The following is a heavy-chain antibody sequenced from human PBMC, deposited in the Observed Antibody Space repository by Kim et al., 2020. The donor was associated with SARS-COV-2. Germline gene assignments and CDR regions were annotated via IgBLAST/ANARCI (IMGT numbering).Heavy chain of an antibody. J-gene: IGHJ3*02. V-gene: IGHV1-3*01. D-gene: IGHD2-2*03. CDR3: ARVDRGGAFDI. CDR2: T. Sequence: TKYAQKIQDRVTMTRDTSASTAYEGLSSLRSEDTAGYYCARVDRGGAFDIWGQGTMVTVSS.